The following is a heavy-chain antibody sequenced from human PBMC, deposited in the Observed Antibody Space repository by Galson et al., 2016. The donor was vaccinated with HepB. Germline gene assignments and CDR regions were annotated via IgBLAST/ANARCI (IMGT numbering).Heavy chain of an antibody. V-gene: IGHV3-23*02. J-gene: IGHJ4*03. CDR1: GFSFSESD. Sequence: SLRLSCAASGFSFSESDMSWVRQAPGEGLEWVSGVTLSGRNTYYGDSVQGRFTMSRDNSKNTVYLQMSGLRAEDTAVYYCAKDNWKRLDGWGQGTLVIVS. CDR3: AKDNWKRLDG. D-gene: IGHD1-1*01. CDR2: VTLSGRNT.